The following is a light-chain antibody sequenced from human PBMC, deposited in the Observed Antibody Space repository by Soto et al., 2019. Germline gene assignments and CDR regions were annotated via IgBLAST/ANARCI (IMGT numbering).Light chain of an antibody. CDR1: QSVSSN. CDR3: QHYNNWPT. J-gene: IGKJ4*01. Sequence: EIVMTHSPATLSVSPGERATLSCRASQSVSSNIAWYQQKPGQAPRLLIYSASTRATGVPGRFSGSGSGTEFTLTIRSLQSEDFAVYFCQHYNNWPTFGGGTKVEIK. CDR2: SAS. V-gene: IGKV3D-15*01.